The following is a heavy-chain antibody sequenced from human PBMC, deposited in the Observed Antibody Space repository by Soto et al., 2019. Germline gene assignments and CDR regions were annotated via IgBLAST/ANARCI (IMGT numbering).Heavy chain of an antibody. CDR2: ISYDGSNK. CDR1: GFTFSSYG. D-gene: IGHD4-4*01. Sequence: GGSLRLSCAASGFTFSSYGMHCVRQAPGKGLEWVAVISYDGSNKYYAGSVKGRFTISRDNSKNTLYLQMNSLRAEDTAVYYCAKATVRDQFDYRGQGTLGTVS. V-gene: IGHV3-30*18. J-gene: IGHJ4*02. CDR3: AKATVRDQFDY.